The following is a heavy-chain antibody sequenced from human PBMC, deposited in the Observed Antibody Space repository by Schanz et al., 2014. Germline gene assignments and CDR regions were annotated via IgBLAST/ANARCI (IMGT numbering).Heavy chain of an antibody. J-gene: IGHJ6*02. V-gene: IGHV1-46*03. Sequence: QVQLVQSGAEVKKPGSSVKVSCKTSGYTFSDYGITWVRQAPGQGLEWMGIVNPSVRGTHFAREFQGRLTMARDTSTSTVYMELSSLRSEDTAVYCCARDGGEMVRGVIEGVNHYYYGMDVWGQGTTVTVSS. CDR1: GYTFSDYG. CDR3: ARDGGEMVRGVIEGVNHYYYGMDV. CDR2: VNPSVRGT. D-gene: IGHD3-10*01.